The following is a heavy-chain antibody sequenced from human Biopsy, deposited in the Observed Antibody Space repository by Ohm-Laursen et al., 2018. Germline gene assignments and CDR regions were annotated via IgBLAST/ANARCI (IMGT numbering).Heavy chain of an antibody. CDR3: ATPFQYYDSWGGYPPFDH. Sequence: ESSVKVSCKASGGTFSSYSISWVRQAPGQGLEWMGGIIAVSGLVNYAPKFQGRVSITADKSTTTAYMELSNLKSEDTAVYYCATPFQYYDSWGGYPPFDHWGQGTLVTVSS. CDR2: IIAVSGLV. CDR1: GGTFSSYS. V-gene: IGHV1-69*17. D-gene: IGHD3-3*01. J-gene: IGHJ4*02.